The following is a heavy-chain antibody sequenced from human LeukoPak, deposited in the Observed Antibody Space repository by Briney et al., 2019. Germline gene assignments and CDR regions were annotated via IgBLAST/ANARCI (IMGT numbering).Heavy chain of an antibody. V-gene: IGHV4-39*01. CDR3: ARQREIVVGATTFWFDP. J-gene: IGHJ5*02. CDR1: GGSISSSSYY. CDR2: IYYSGST. Sequence: SETLSLTCTVSGGSISSSSYYWGWIRQPPGKGLEWIGSIYYSGSTYYNPSLKSRVTISVDTSKNQFSLKLSSVTAADTAVYYCARQREIVVGATTFWFDPWGQGTLVTVSS. D-gene: IGHD1-26*01.